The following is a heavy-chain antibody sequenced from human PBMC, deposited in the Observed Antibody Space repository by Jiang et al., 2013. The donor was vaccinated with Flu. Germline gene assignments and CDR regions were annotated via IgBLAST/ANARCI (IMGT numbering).Heavy chain of an antibody. Sequence: SQTLSLTCAISGDSVSSKSAAWNWIRQSPPRGLEWLGRTYFRSKWYNDYAVSMKGRITINPDTSKNQFSLQLNSVTPEDTAVYFCASTPSTGDLRSWGQGTLVTVSS. CDR3: ASTPSTGDLRS. J-gene: IGHJ5*02. CDR1: GDSVSSKSAA. V-gene: IGHV6-1*01. D-gene: IGHD7-27*01. CDR2: TYFRSKWYN.